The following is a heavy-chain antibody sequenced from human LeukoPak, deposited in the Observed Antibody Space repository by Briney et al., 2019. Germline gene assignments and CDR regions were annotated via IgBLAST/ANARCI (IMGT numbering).Heavy chain of an antibody. CDR2: KNPNSGNT. D-gene: IGHD3-10*01. Sequence: ASVKVSCKASGYTFTSYDINWVRQATGQGLEWMGWKNPNSGNTGYAQKFQGRVTMTRNTSISTAYMELSSLRSEDTAVYYCARVVFTMVRGGGFDPWGQGTLVTVSS. J-gene: IGHJ5*02. CDR1: GYTFTSYD. CDR3: ARVVFTMVRGGGFDP. V-gene: IGHV1-8*01.